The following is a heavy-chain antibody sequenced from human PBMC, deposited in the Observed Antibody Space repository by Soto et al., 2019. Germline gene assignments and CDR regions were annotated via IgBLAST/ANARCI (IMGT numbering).Heavy chain of an antibody. J-gene: IGHJ6*02. D-gene: IGHD1-26*01. CDR3: ALRRGSFRPYHSYYGVDV. CDR1: GFSLKTGGVG. Sequence: TLKESGPPLVEPTQTLTLTCTFSGFSLKTGGVGVGWIRQPPGKALEWVALIFWDDDKRYSPSLKNRLTITKDTSKNQVVLTMTSMDPVDTATSYCALRRGSFRPYHSYYGVDVWGQGTTVTVSS. CDR2: IFWDDDK. V-gene: IGHV2-5*02.